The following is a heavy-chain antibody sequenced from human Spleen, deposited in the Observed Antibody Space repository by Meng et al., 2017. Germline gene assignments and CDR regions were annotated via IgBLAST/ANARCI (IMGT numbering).Heavy chain of an antibody. CDR3: ARGANYYDSSGYSPYYFDY. CDR2: ISYSGST. CDR1: GGSINSSSYY. J-gene: IGHJ4*02. V-gene: IGHV4-39*07. Sequence: SETLSLTCTVSGGSINSSSYYWGWIRQPPGQGLEWIGSISYSGSTYYNPSLKSRVTMSVDTSKNHFSLKLSSVTAADTAVYYCARGANYYDSSGYSPYYFDYWGQGTLVTVSS. D-gene: IGHD3-22*01.